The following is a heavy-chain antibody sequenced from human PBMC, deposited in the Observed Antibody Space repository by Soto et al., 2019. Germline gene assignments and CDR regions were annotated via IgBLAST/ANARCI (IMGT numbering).Heavy chain of an antibody. V-gene: IGHV3-15*01. D-gene: IGHD1-7*01. CDR3: RRDWDYPVL. J-gene: IGHJ4*02. CDR2: VRSKADGGTT. CDR1: GFTFANAW. Sequence: EVQLVESGGGLVKPGGSLRLSCAASGFTFANAWMSWVRQAPGKGLEWVGRVRSKADGGTTDYAAPVKGRFTISRDDSENTLYLQMTSLNIDDTAVYYCRRDWDYPVLWGQGTLVTVSS.